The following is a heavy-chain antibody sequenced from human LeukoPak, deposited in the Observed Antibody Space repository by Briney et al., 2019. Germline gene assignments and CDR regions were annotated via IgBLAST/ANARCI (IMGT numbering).Heavy chain of an antibody. V-gene: IGHV3-48*01. CDR3: ARENDYHFDY. D-gene: IGHD4-11*01. J-gene: IGHJ4*02. Sequence: QPGGSLLLSCAASGFTFSSYSMNWVRPAPGKGVGRVSLIKSGGGGIYYADSVKGRFTISRDSSKSSVYLQLNSLRAEDTAVYYCARENDYHFDYWGQGTLVTVSS. CDR1: GFTFSSYS. CDR2: IKSGGGGI.